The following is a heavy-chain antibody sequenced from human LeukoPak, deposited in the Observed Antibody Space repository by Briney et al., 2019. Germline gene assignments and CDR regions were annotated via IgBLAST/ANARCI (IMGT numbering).Heavy chain of an antibody. V-gene: IGHV3-7*01. Sequence: GGSLRLSCAASGFTFSNYSMSWVRQAPGKGLEWVSNINQDRGEIDYVDSVKGRFTISRDNAKNSLYLQINSLRADDTALYYCARDQGSMIVVPTTSWFFDLWGRGTLVTVSS. D-gene: IGHD2-2*01. J-gene: IGHJ2*01. CDR2: INQDRGEI. CDR3: ARDQGSMIVVPTTSWFFDL. CDR1: GFTFSNYS.